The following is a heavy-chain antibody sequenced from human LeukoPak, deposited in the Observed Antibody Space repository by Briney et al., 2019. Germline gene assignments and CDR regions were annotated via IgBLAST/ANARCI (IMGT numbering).Heavy chain of an antibody. J-gene: IGHJ4*02. D-gene: IGHD4-17*01. V-gene: IGHV1-46*01. Sequence: GASVKVSCKASGYTFTRYYVQWGRQAPGRGLEWMGIINPSGGSTSYAQKFQGRVTVTRGTSTSTVYMELSSLRVEDTAVYYCLRERHGENTENWGQGTLVSVSS. CDR1: GYTFTRYY. CDR2: INPSGGST. CDR3: LRERHGENTEN.